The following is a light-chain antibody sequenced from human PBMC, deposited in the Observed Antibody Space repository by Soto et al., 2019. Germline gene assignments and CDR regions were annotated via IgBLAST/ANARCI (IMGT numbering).Light chain of an antibody. CDR2: GSS. J-gene: IGKJ5*01. CDR3: QQRNIWPPVT. V-gene: IGKV3D-20*02. CDR1: QSVSTSY. Sequence: EIVWTQSPGTLSLSPGERATLACRSSQSVSTSYFAWYQQKHGQPPRLLIYGSSSRATGIPDRFSGSGSGTDFTLTISSLEPEDSAVYYCQQRNIWPPVTFGQGTRLEI.